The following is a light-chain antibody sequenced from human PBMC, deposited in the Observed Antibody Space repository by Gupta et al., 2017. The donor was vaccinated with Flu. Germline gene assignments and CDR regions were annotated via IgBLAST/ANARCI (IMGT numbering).Light chain of an antibody. Sequence: QSALAQPASVSGSPGQSIPISCTGTSSDVGGHNYVSWYQQTPDKAPKLMIYEVNNRASGVSNRFSGSKSGNTASLTISGLQADDEADYYCSSFTNTYTWVFGEGTRLTVL. CDR2: EVN. CDR3: SSFTNTYTWV. J-gene: IGLJ3*02. V-gene: IGLV2-14*01. CDR1: SSDVGGHNY.